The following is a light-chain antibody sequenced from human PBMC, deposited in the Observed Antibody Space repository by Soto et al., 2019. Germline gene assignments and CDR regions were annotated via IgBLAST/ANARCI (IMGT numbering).Light chain of an antibody. Sequence: QSALTQPASVSGSPGQSITISCTGTSSDVGGYNYVSWYQQHPGKAPKLMIYEVSNRPSGVSNRFSGSKSGNTASLTISGLQAEDEADYYCSSYTSSSTWVFGGGTQLTDL. CDR2: EVS. J-gene: IGLJ7*01. V-gene: IGLV2-14*01. CDR1: SSDVGGYNY. CDR3: SSYTSSSTWV.